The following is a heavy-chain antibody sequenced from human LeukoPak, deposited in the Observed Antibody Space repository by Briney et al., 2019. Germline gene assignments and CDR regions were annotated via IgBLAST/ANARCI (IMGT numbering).Heavy chain of an antibody. D-gene: IGHD6-19*01. J-gene: IGHJ3*02. CDR3: AREGWIDALDI. Sequence: PSETLSLTCTVSGYSISSGYYWGWIRQPPGKGLEWIGSIYHSGSTYYNPSLKSRVTISVDTSKNQFSLKLSSVTAADTAVYYCAREGWIDALDIWGQGTMVTVSS. CDR2: IYHSGST. CDR1: GYSISSGYY. V-gene: IGHV4-38-2*02.